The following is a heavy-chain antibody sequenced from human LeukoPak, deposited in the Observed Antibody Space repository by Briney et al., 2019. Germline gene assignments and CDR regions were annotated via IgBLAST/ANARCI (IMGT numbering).Heavy chain of an antibody. V-gene: IGHV3-23*01. CDR2: ICIIGHTT. CDR1: GFTFNIYA. D-gene: IGHD3-22*01. Sequence: GGSLRLSCAGLGFTFNIYAMTSGRQGPGKGVRWVSGICIIGHTTCYADTVKCRFTISRDNFNNTLYLQMNSMRVEDTTLYFCAKGVVDYYDSSGYYPSDLWGQGSLVTVSA. J-gene: IGHJ5*02. CDR3: AKGVVDYYDSSGYYPSDL.